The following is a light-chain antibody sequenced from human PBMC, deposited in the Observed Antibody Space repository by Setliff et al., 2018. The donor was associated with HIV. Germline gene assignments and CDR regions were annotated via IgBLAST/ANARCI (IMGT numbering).Light chain of an antibody. Sequence: SALTQPASVSGSPGQSITISCTGTSSDVGAYKYVSWYQQHPGKAPKIMIFDVSNRPSGVSNRFSGSKSGNTASLTISGLQAEDEADYFCSAYTARSILFGGGTRSPS. V-gene: IGLV2-14*03. CDR2: DVS. CDR1: SSDVGAYKY. J-gene: IGLJ2*01. CDR3: SAYTARSIL.